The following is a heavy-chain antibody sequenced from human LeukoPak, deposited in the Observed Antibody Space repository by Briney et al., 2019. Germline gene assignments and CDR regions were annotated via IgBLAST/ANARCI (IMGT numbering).Heavy chain of an antibody. D-gene: IGHD1-26*01. Sequence: GESLQISCKGSGYSFTSYWISWVRQLPGKGLEWMGRIDPSDSYTNYSPSFQGHVTISAGKSISTAYLQWSSLKASDTAMYYCARHGMGNWFDPWGQGTLVTVSS. CDR1: GYSFTSYW. CDR2: IDPSDSYT. V-gene: IGHV5-10-1*01. J-gene: IGHJ5*02. CDR3: ARHGMGNWFDP.